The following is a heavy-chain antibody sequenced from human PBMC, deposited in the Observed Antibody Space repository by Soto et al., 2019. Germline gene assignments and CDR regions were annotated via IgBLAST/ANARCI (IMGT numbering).Heavy chain of an antibody. CDR3: ARREIQGPIDY. J-gene: IGHJ4*02. CDR1: GYSISSSNW. Sequence: SETLSLTCAVSGYSISSSNWGGWIRQPPGKGLEWIGYIYYSGTTYYNPSLESRVTMSVDTSKNQFSLKLTSVTAVDTAVYYCARREIQGPIDYWGRGTLVTVSS. CDR2: IYYSGTT. V-gene: IGHV4-28*01. D-gene: IGHD1-26*01.